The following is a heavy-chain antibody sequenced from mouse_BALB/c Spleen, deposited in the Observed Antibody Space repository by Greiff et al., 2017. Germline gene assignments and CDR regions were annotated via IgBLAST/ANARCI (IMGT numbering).Heavy chain of an antibody. CDR2: ISDGGSYT. J-gene: IGHJ4*01. CDR1: GSTFSDYY. CDR3: ARYGMDY. V-gene: IGHV5-4*02. Sequence: VHLVESGGGLVKPGGSLKLSCAASGSTFSDYYMYWVRQTPEKRLEWVATISDGGSYTYYPDSVKGRFTISRDNAKNNLYLQMSSLKSEDTAMYYCARYGMDYWGQGTSVTVSS.